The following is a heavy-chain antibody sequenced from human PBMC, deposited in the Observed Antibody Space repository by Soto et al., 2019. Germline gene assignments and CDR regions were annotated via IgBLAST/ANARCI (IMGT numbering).Heavy chain of an antibody. Sequence: SETLSLTCTVSGGSISSYYWSWIRQPPGKGLEWIGYIYYSGSTNYNPSLKSRVTISVDTSKNQFALKLSSVTAADTAVYFCARSWGSGSSDYDYYYYMGVWGKGTTVT. D-gene: IGHD3-10*01. CDR2: IYYSGST. V-gene: IGHV4-59*01. CDR1: GGSISSYY. CDR3: ARSWGSGSSDYDYYYYMGV. J-gene: IGHJ6*03.